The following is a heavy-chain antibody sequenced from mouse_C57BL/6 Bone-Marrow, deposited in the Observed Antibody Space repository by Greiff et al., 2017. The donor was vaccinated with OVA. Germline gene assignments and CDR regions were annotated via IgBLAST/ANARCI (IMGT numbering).Heavy chain of an antibody. V-gene: IGHV1-15*01. J-gene: IGHJ2*01. Sequence: QVQLKESGAELVRPGASVTLSCKASGYTFTDYEMHWVKQTPVHGLEWIGAIDPETGGTAYNQKFKGKAILTADKSSSTAYMELLSLTSVDSVGYYGTILEGYDVYSRNYFDDWGPGTTLPVSS. CDR3: TILEGYDVYSRNYFDD. CDR2: IDPETGGT. CDR1: GYTFTDYE. D-gene: IGHD2-1*01.